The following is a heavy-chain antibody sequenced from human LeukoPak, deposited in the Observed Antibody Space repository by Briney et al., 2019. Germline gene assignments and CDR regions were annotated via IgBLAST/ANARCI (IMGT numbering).Heavy chain of an antibody. D-gene: IGHD5-18*01. J-gene: IGHJ3*02. V-gene: IGHV3-21*01. Sequence: GGSLRLSCAASGFTFSTYALNWVSQAPGKGLEWVSSISSSSSYIYYADSVKGRFTISRDNAKNSLYLQMNSLRAEDTAVYYCARVVGYSYRSQYDAFDIWGQGTMVTVSS. CDR3: ARVVGYSYRSQYDAFDI. CDR1: GFTFSTYA. CDR2: ISSSSSYI.